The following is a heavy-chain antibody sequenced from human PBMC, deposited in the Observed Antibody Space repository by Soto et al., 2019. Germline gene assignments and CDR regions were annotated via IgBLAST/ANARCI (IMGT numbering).Heavy chain of an antibody. CDR3: ARTYYDYVWGSYRPGAFDI. J-gene: IGHJ3*02. D-gene: IGHD3-16*02. V-gene: IGHV4-59*01. CDR2: IYYSGST. CDR1: GGSIISYY. Sequence: PSETLSLTCTFSGGSIISYYWSWIRQPPGKGLEWIGYIYYSGSTNYNPSLKSRVTISVDTSKNLFSLKLSSVTAADTAVYYCARTYYDYVWGSYRPGAFDIWGQGTMVTVSS.